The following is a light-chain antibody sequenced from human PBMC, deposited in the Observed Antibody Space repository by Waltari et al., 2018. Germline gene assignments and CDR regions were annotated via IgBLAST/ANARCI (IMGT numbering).Light chain of an antibody. CDR2: EDT. V-gene: IGLV3-10*01. CDR3: YSTDSSGFHRV. CDR1: PLPKRY. J-gene: IGLJ3*02. Sequence: SYALPPPPSLSMSPGHTARITCYGVPLPKRYAYRYPQKSGHAPVLVIYEDTRRPSGIPERFSGSTSGTMATLIISGAQVEDAADYYCYSTDSSGFHRVFGGGTKLTVL.